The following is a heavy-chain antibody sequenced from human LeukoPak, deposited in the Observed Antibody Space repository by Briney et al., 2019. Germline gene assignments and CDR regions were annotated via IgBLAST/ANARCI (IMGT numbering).Heavy chain of an antibody. CDR2: ITGSGDDT. D-gene: IGHD3-10*01. CDR3: AKYTPANYYGSGSTFDY. J-gene: IGHJ4*02. V-gene: IGHV3-23*01. CDR1: GFTFSAYA. Sequence: QPGGSLRLSCVASGFTFSAYAMSWVRQAPGKGLEWVSAITGSGDDTYYADSVKGRFTISRDSSKNTLYLQMNGLRAEDTAVYYCAKYTPANYYGSGSTFDYWGQRALVTVSS.